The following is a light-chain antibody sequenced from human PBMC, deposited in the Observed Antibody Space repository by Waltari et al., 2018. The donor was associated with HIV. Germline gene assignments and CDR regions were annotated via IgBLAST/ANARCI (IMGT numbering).Light chain of an antibody. CDR2: KAS. J-gene: IGKJ1*01. CDR1: ESISRW. V-gene: IGKV1-5*03. CDR3: QQYDRYWWT. Sequence: IQMTQSPSILSASVGVRVTITCRASESISRWLAWYQQKPGTAPKLLIYKASTLVSGVPARFSDSGSCKEITLNISSLQPDDYATYYCQQYDRYWWTFGRGTKVGIK.